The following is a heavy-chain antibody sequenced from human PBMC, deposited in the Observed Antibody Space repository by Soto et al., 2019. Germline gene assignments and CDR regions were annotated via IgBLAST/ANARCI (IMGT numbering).Heavy chain of an antibody. J-gene: IGHJ4*02. V-gene: IGHV1-69*01. Sequence: QVQLVQSGAEVKKPGSSVKVSCKASGGTFSSYAISWVRQAPGQGLEGMGGIMPMFGTANYAQKVQGIVTIPADESTSTAYMELSSVRSEDTAVYYCARGGLYSSSWWEFDYWGQGTLVTGSS. CDR2: IMPMFGTA. CDR1: GGTFSSYA. D-gene: IGHD6-13*01. CDR3: ARGGLYSSSWWEFDY.